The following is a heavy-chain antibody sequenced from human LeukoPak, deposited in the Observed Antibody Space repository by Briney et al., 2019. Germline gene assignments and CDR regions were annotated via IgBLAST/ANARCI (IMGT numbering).Heavy chain of an antibody. J-gene: IGHJ4*02. Sequence: GGSLRLSCAASGFTFDDYAMHWVRQAPGKGLEWVSGISWNSGSMGYADSVKGRFTISRDNAKNSLYLQMNSLRAEDTAVYYCARAGYDTDWGQGTLVTVSS. CDR3: ARAGYDTD. D-gene: IGHD3-22*01. V-gene: IGHV3-9*01. CDR1: GFTFDDYA. CDR2: ISWNSGSM.